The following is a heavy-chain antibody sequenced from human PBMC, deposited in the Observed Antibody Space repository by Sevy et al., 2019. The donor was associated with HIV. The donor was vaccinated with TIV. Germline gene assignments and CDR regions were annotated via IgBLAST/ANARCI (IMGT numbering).Heavy chain of an antibody. CDR1: GFTFSIIY. CDR2: MKSKTDGGTT. CDR3: TTVGFPNWGSEAFVI. D-gene: IGHD3-16*01. V-gene: IGHV3-15*01. J-gene: IGHJ3*02. Sequence: GGSLRLSCAASGFTFSIIYMNWVRQSPGKGLEWVGRMKSKTDGGTTDYAAPVKDRFTMSRDDSKHTLYLQMNSLKADDTAVYYCTTVGFPNWGSEAFVIWGQGTMVTVSS.